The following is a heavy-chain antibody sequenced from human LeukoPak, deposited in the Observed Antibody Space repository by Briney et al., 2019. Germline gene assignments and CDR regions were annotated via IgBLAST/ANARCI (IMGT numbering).Heavy chain of an antibody. CDR1: GGSFSGYY. CDR3: AAYRGAHHKTFDY. D-gene: IGHD1-26*01. V-gene: IGHV3-7*03. Sequence: ETLSLTCAVYGGSFSGYYWSWIRQPPGKGLEWVANIKQDGNEKYYADSVKGRFTISRDNAKNSLDLQMNSLRAEDTAVYYCAAYRGAHHKTFDYWGQGTLVTVSS. CDR2: IKQDGNEK. J-gene: IGHJ4*02.